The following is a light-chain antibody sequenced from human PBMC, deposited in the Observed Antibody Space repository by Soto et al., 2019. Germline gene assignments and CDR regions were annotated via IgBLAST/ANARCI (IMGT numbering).Light chain of an antibody. CDR2: AAS. J-gene: IGKJ4*01. CDR3: QQYNIYPLT. Sequence: DVQMTQSPSSLSASVGDRVTITCRASQDINSYLAWYQQKPGNAPKSLIDAASSLQTGVPSRFSGSESGTDFTLTINNLQPEDAATYYCQQYNIYPLTFGGGTKVEIK. CDR1: QDINSY. V-gene: IGKV1D-16*01.